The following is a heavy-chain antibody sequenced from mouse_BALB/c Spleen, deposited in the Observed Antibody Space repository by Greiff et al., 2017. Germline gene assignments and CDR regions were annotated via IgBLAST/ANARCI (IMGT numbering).Heavy chain of an antibody. V-gene: IGHV14-4*02. D-gene: IGHD2-12*01. CDR1: GFNIKDYY. Sequence: EVKLVESGAELVRSGASVKLSCTASGFNIKDYYMHWVKQRPEQGLEWIGWIDPENGDTEYAPKFQGKATMTADTSSNTAYLQLSSLTSEDTAVFYCLRQYVDVWGAGTTVTVSS. CDR2: IDPENGDT. CDR3: LRQYVDV. J-gene: IGHJ1*01.